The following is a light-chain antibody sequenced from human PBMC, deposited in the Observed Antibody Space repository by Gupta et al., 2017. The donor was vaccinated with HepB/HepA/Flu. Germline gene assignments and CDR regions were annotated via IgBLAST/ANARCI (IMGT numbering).Light chain of an antibody. CDR2: DVS. J-gene: IGLJ1*01. CDR1: ISAVGGYNY. V-gene: IGLV2-14*03. Sequence: QSPLTHPPSVSASPGQSITISCTGTISAVGGYNYVSWYQQHPGKAPKLMIYDVSKRPSGVSNRFSGSKSGNTAALTISGLGAEDEDDYYSNAYTSSSSNVFGTGTKVTVL. CDR3: NAYTSSSSNV.